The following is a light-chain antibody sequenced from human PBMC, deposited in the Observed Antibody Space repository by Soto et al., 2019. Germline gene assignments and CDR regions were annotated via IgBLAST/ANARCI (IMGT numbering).Light chain of an antibody. CDR3: QQYYSTPLT. CDR2: WAS. V-gene: IGKV4-1*01. Sequence: IGMHPVSVSRAMTQGLRDTHNYKSNQRVLYSSNNKNYLAWYQQKPGQPPKLLSYWASTRESGVPDRFSGSGSGTDFTLTISSLQAEDVAVYYCQQYYSTPLTFGEGTKVDIK. CDR1: QRVLYSSNNKNY. J-gene: IGKJ1*01.